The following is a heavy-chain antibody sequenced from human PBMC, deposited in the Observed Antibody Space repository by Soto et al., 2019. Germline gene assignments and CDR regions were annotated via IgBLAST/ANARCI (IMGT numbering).Heavy chain of an antibody. CDR2: IDHSGSP. CDR3: ARWGFGEPFDP. J-gene: IGHJ5*02. D-gene: IGHD3-10*01. CDR1: SGSISSSNW. V-gene: IGHV4-4*02. Sequence: QVQLQESGPGLVKPSGTLSLTCAVSSGSISSSNWWSWVRQPPGKGLEWIGEIDHSGSPNYNPSLRSRVTISVDKSNNPFSLKLSSVTAADTAVYYCARWGFGEPFDPWGQGTLVTVSS.